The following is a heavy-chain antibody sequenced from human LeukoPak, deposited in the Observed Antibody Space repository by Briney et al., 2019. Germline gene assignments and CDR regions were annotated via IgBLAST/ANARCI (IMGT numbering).Heavy chain of an antibody. V-gene: IGHV4-59*01. CDR3: ARALYSDSSGYYPGLDH. Sequence: PSETLSLTCTVSGASLSGYYWTWIRQPPGKGLEWIGYNSYSRSTNYNPSLKSRVTISVDTSKNQFSLKLNSVTAADTAVYYCARALYSDSSGYYPGLDHWGQGTLVTVSS. J-gene: IGHJ4*02. CDR2: NSYSRST. CDR1: GASLSGYY. D-gene: IGHD3-22*01.